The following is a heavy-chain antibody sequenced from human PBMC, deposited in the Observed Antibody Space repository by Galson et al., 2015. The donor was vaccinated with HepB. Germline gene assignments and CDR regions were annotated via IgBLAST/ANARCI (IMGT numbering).Heavy chain of an antibody. Sequence: SLRLSCAASGFTFSSYAMHWVRQAPGKGLEWVAVISYDGSNKYYADSVKGRFTISRDNSKNTLYLQMNSLRAEDTAVYYCARFGGGYDSTHWGQGTLVTVSS. CDR1: GFTFSSYA. D-gene: IGHD3-22*01. J-gene: IGHJ4*02. CDR3: ARFGGGYDSTH. CDR2: ISYDGSNK. V-gene: IGHV3-30-3*01.